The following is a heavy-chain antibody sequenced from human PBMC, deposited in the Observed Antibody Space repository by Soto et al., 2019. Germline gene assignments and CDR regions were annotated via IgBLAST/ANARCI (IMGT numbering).Heavy chain of an antibody. CDR2: ISSSSSTI. J-gene: IGHJ4*02. CDR3: ARDDSGWYLGY. Sequence: HPGGSLRLSCAASGFIFSSYSMNWVRQAPGKGLEWVSYISSSSSTIYYADSVKGRFTISRDNSKNTLYLQMNSLRAEDAAVYYCARDDSGWYLGYWGQGTLVTVSS. D-gene: IGHD6-19*01. CDR1: GFIFSSYS. V-gene: IGHV3-48*01.